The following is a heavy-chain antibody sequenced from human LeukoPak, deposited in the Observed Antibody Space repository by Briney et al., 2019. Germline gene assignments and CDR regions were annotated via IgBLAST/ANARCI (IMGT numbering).Heavy chain of an antibody. CDR3: ARDLRTYYYDSSGYYLDY. D-gene: IGHD3-22*01. CDR1: GYTFTSYG. V-gene: IGHV1-18*01. J-gene: IGHJ4*02. CDR2: ISAYNGNT. Sequence: ASVTVSCKASGYTFTSYGISWVRQAPGQGLEWMGWISAYNGNTNYAQKLQGRVTMTTDTSTSTAYMELRSLRSDDTAVYYCARDLRTYYYDSSGYYLDYWGQGTLVTVSS.